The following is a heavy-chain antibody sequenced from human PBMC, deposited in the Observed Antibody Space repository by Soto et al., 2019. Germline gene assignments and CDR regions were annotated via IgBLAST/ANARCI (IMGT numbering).Heavy chain of an antibody. CDR1: GYTFTSYG. J-gene: IGHJ6*02. Sequence: QVQLVQSGAEVKKPGASVKVSCKASGYTFTSYGISWVRQAPGQGLEWMGWISAYNGNTNYAQKLQGRVTMTTDTSTSTGYMELRSLRSDDTAVYYCARDLFGEQYSSSYNPDYYGMDVWGQGTTVTVSS. V-gene: IGHV1-18*01. CDR2: ISAYNGNT. D-gene: IGHD6-6*01. CDR3: ARDLFGEQYSSSYNPDYYGMDV.